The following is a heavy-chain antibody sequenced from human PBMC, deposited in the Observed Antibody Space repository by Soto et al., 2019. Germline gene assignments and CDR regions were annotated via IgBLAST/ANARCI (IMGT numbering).Heavy chain of an antibody. CDR1: GFTFSSYS. CDR3: ARRTLWYYFDY. CDR2: ISSSSSYI. D-gene: IGHD2-21*01. Sequence: PGVSLRLSCAASGFTFSSYSMNGVRQAPGKGLEWVSSISSSSSYIYYADSVKGRFTISRDNAKNSLYLQMNSLRAEDTAVYYCARRTLWYYFDYWGQGTLVTVSS. J-gene: IGHJ4*02. V-gene: IGHV3-21*01.